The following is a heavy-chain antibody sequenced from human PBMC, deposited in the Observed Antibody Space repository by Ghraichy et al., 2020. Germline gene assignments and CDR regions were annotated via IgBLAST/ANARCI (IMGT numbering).Heavy chain of an antibody. CDR2: IYYSGST. D-gene: IGHD2-15*01. CDR1: GGSISSGDYY. Sequence: SLNISCTVSGGSISSGDYYWSWIRQPPGKGLEWIGYIYYSGSTYYNPSLKSRVTISVDTSKNQFSLKLSSVTAADTAVYYCARDWGLDCSGGSCYSRGYYYGMDVWGQGTTVTVSS. CDR3: ARDWGLDCSGGSCYSRGYYYGMDV. J-gene: IGHJ6*02. V-gene: IGHV4-30-4*01.